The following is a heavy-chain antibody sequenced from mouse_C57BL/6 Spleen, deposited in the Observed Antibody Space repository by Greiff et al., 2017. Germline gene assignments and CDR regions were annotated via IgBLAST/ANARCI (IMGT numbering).Heavy chain of an antibody. J-gene: IGHJ4*01. CDR1: GYTFTSYW. CDR3: ARGYDGYYAMDY. D-gene: IGHD2-3*01. CDR2: IHPNSGST. Sequence: VKLVESGAELVKPGASVKLSCKASGYTFTSYWMHWVKQRPGQGLEWIGMIHPNSGSTNYNEKFKSKATLTVDKSSSTAYMQLSSLTSEDSAVYYCARGYDGYYAMDYWGQGTSVTVSS. V-gene: IGHV1-64*01.